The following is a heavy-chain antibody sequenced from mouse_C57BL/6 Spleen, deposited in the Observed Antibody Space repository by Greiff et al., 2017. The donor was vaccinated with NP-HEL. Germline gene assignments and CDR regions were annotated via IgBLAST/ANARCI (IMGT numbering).Heavy chain of an antibody. CDR3: ARGGLRHYAMDY. Sequence: EVQLQESGPGMVKPSQSLSLTCTVTGYSITSGYDWHWIRHFPGNKLEWMGYISYSGSTNYNPSLKSRISITHDTSKNHFFLKLNSVTTEDTATYYCARGGLRHYAMDYWGQGTSVTVSS. CDR1: GYSITSGYD. CDR2: ISYSGST. J-gene: IGHJ4*01. D-gene: IGHD2-2*01. V-gene: IGHV3-1*01.